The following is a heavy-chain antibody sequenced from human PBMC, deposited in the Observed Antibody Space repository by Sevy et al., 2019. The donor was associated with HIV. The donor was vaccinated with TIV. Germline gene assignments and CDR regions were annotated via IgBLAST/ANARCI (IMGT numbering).Heavy chain of an antibody. D-gene: IGHD3-10*01. J-gene: IGHJ6*02. CDR2: VSSSGSTI. Sequence: GGSLRLSCAASGFTFSDYYMSWIRQAPGKGLEWVSYVSSSGSTIYYADSVKGRFTISRDNAKNSLYLQMNSLRAEDTAVYYCARAGYYSGSGSYQEYYGMDVWGQGTTVTVSS. CDR1: GFTFSDYY. V-gene: IGHV3-11*01. CDR3: ARAGYYSGSGSYQEYYGMDV.